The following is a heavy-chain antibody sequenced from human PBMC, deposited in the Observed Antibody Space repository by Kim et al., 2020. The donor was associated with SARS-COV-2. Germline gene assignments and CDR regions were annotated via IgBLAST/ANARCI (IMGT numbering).Heavy chain of an antibody. CDR2: IIPILGIA. Sequence: SVKVSCKASGGTFSSYAISWVRQAPGQGLEWMGRIIPILGIANYAQKFQGRVTITADKSMSTAYMELSSLRSEDTAVYYCARVCSSTSCYRGTMDVWGKGTTVTVSS. V-gene: IGHV1-69*04. CDR1: GGTFSSYA. CDR3: ARVCSSTSCYRGTMDV. D-gene: IGHD2-2*01. J-gene: IGHJ6*03.